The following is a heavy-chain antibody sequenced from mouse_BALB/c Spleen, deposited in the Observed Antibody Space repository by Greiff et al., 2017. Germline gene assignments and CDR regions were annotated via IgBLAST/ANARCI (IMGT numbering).Heavy chain of an antibody. J-gene: IGHJ1*01. Sequence: QVQLQQSAAELARPGASVKMSCKASGYTFTSYTMHWVKQRPGQGLEWIGYINPSSGYTEYNQKFKDKTTLTADKSSSTAYMQLSSLTSEDSAVYYCARWGGPSWYFDVWGAGTTVTVSS. CDR3: ARWGGPSWYFDV. D-gene: IGHD6-1*01. CDR1: GYTFTSYT. CDR2: INPSSGYT. V-gene: IGHV1-4*02.